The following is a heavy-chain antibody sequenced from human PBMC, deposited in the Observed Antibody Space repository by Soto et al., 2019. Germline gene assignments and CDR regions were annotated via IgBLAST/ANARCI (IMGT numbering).Heavy chain of an antibody. CDR1: GFTFSSYG. CDR3: ARGGEWLVQLSLVDY. V-gene: IGHV3-33*01. Sequence: QVQLVESGGSVVQPGRSMRLSCAASGFTFSSYGMHWVRQAPGKGLEWVAVIWYDGSNKYYADSVKGRFTISRDNSKNTLYLQMNSLRAEDTAVYYCARGGEWLVQLSLVDYWGQGTLVTVSS. D-gene: IGHD6-19*01. J-gene: IGHJ4*02. CDR2: IWYDGSNK.